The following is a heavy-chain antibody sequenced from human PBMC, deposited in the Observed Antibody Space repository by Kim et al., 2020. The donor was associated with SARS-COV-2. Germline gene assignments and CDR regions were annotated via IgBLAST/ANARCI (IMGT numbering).Heavy chain of an antibody. D-gene: IGHD3-22*01. CDR1: GGSISSYY. CDR2: IYYSGST. CDR3: ARDSPYPPHDSIGYYPRLSRPVGAFDI. J-gene: IGHJ3*02. Sequence: SETLSLTCTVSGGSISSYYWSWIRQPPGKGLEWIGYIYYSGSTNYNPSLKSRVTISVYTSKNQFSLKLSSVTAAGTAVYYCARDSPYPPHDSIGYYPRLSRPVGAFDIWGQGTMVTVSS. V-gene: IGHV4-59*12.